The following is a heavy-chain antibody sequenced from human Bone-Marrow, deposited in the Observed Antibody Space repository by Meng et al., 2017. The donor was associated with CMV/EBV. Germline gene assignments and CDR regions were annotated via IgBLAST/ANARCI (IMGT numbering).Heavy chain of an antibody. D-gene: IGHD3-3*01. V-gene: IGHV1-18*01. CDR2: ISAYNGNT. Sequence: ASVKVSCKASGYTFTSYGISWVRQAPGQGLEWMGWISAYNGNTNYAQKLQGRVTMTTDTSTSTAYMELRSLRSDDTAVYYCARDFDFWSGYPDYYGMDVWGQGTTVTVSS. CDR3: ARDFDFWSGYPDYYGMDV. J-gene: IGHJ6*02. CDR1: GYTFTSYG.